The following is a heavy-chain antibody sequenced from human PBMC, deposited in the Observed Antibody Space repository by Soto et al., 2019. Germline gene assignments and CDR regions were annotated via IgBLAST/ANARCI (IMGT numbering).Heavy chain of an antibody. CDR3: ARNSSSSYFDY. V-gene: IGHV4-38-2*01. CDR2: IHHSGSVFESGST. J-gene: IGHJ4*02. Sequence: SETLSLSCAVSGSSITITYYWGWVRQPPGKGLEWIGSIHHSGSVFESGSTHYNPSFKSRVTISADTSKNQFSLKLTSVTAAVTAVYFCARNSSSSYFDYWGQGTLVTVSS. CDR1: GSSITITYY. D-gene: IGHD6-13*01.